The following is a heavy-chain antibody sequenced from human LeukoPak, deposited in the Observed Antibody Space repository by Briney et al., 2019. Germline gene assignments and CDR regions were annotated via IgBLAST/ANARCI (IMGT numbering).Heavy chain of an antibody. CDR1: GYTFTNNA. CDR2: INTNTGNP. Sequence: AASVTVSCKTSGYTFTNNAMNWMRQAPGQGLEWMGWINTNTGNPTYVQGFTGRFVFSLDTSVSTAYLQISSLKAEDTAVYYYARAMSGSYYYYYAMDVWGQGTTVTVSS. D-gene: IGHD3-10*02. V-gene: IGHV7-4-1*02. J-gene: IGHJ6*02. CDR3: ARAMSGSYYYYYAMDV.